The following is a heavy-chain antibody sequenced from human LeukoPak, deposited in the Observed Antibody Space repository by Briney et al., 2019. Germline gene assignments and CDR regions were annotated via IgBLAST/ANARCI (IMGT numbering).Heavy chain of an antibody. Sequence: ASVKVSCKASGYTFTSYDINWVRQATGQGLEWMGWMNPNSGNTGYAQKFRGRVTMTRNTSISTAYMELSSLRSEDTAVYYCARVPYSSGWYPDFDYWGQGTLVTVSS. CDR1: GYTFTSYD. CDR2: MNPNSGNT. CDR3: ARVPYSSGWYPDFDY. V-gene: IGHV1-8*01. J-gene: IGHJ4*02. D-gene: IGHD6-19*01.